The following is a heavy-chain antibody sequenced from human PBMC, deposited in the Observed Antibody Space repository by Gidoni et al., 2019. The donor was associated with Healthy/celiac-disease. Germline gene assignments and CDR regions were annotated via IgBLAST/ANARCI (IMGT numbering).Heavy chain of an antibody. CDR2: ISSSSSYI. V-gene: IGHV3-21*01. J-gene: IGHJ4*02. CDR3: ARDPTGLGDFDY. CDR1: GFTFISSG. D-gene: IGHD1-1*01. Sequence: EVQLVESGGGLVKPGGSLRPSCAASGFTFISSGLNWGRQAPGKGLEWVSSISSSSSYIYYADSVKGRFTISRDNAKNSLYLQMNSLRAEDTAVYYCARDPTGLGDFDYWGQGTLVTVSS.